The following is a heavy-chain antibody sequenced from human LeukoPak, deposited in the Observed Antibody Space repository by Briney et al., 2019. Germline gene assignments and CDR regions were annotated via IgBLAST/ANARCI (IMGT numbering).Heavy chain of an antibody. CDR1: GDSITNGPYY. J-gene: IGHJ6*02. V-gene: IGHV4-31*03. CDR3: ARGTYDSYGMDV. CDR2: IYYGGHT. D-gene: IGHD3-10*01. Sequence: SGTLSLTCTVSGDSITNGPYYWTWIRQHPGTGLEWIGYIYYGGHTYYNPSLKSRLTTSVDTSKNQFSLNLSSVTAADTAVYFCARGTYDSYGMDVWGQGTTVTVSS.